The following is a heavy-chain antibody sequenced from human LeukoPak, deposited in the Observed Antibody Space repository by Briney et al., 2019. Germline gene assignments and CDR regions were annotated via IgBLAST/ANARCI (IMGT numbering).Heavy chain of an antibody. V-gene: IGHV3-33*01. CDR2: IWYDGTNK. CDR1: GFTLSNYG. Sequence: GGSLRLSCAASGFTLSNYGMHWVRQAPGKGLEWVAVIWYDGTNKQYVDSVKGRFTISRDNSENTLYLQMNSLRDKDTAVYYCARESSLTGAYFDCWGQGTLVTVSS. CDR3: ARESSLTGAYFDC. D-gene: IGHD3-10*01. J-gene: IGHJ4*02.